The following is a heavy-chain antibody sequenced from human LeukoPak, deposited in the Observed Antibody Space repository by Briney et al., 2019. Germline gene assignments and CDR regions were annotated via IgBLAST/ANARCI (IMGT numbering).Heavy chain of an antibody. CDR1: GFTFSKYW. D-gene: IGHD1-1*01. CDR3: ARIQLNAFDI. J-gene: IGHJ3*02. V-gene: IGHV3-7*04. CDR2: IKEEGSEK. Sequence: GWSVRLSCAVSGFTFSKYWMSWVRQAPGKGVEWVANIKEEGSEKYYVDFMRGRFTISRDNAKNSLYLQMNSLRAEDTAVYYCARIQLNAFDIWGQGTMVTVSS.